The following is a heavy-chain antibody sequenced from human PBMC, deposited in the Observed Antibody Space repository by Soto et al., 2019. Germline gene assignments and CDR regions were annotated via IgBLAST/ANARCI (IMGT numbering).Heavy chain of an antibody. CDR3: AKDLYGAGWYNYFDP. CDR1: GFTFSTTG. V-gene: IGHV3-30*18. Sequence: QVHLVESGGGVVQPGRSLRLSCAASGFTFSTTGMHWVRQAPGKGLEWVAMISHDGGVKHYPDSVKGRFTISRDTSNNTVYLQMNSLRPEDTAMYHCAKDLYGAGWYNYFDPWGQGTLVTVSS. CDR2: ISHDGGVK. J-gene: IGHJ5*02. D-gene: IGHD6-19*01.